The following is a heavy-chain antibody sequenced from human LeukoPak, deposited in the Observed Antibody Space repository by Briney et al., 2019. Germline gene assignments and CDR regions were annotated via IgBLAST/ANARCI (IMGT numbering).Heavy chain of an antibody. CDR1: GYTFTSYD. D-gene: IGHD4-17*01. Sequence: GASVKVSCKASGYTFTSYDINWVRQAPGQGLEWMGIINPSGGSTSYAQKFQGRVTMTRDMSTSTVYMELSSLRSEDTAVYYCARHGAMPTTVTTFSYYYYMDVWGKGTTVTVSS. J-gene: IGHJ6*03. CDR2: INPSGGST. CDR3: ARHGAMPTTVTTFSYYYYMDV. V-gene: IGHV1-46*01.